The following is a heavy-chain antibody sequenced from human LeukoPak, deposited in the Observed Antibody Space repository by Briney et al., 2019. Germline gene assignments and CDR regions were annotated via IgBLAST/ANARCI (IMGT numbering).Heavy chain of an antibody. Sequence: GGSLRLSCAASGFTFSSYSMNWVRQAPGKGLEWVSAISGSGGSTYYADSVKGRFTISRDNSKNTLYLQMNSLRAEDTAVYYCAKDRDIVATTHLDYWGQGTLVTVSS. CDR3: AKDRDIVATTHLDY. J-gene: IGHJ4*02. V-gene: IGHV3-23*01. CDR2: ISGSGGST. CDR1: GFTFSSYS. D-gene: IGHD5-12*01.